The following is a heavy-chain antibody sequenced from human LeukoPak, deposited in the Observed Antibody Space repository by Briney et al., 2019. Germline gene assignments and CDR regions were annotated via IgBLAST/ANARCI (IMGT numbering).Heavy chain of an antibody. V-gene: IGHV3-30*02. D-gene: IGHD6-13*01. CDR2: IRKDGSDK. J-gene: IGHJ4*02. CDR1: VFTSRKYG. CDR3: AKDSNWSFDY. Sequence: AGGSLRLSCAASVFTSRKYGMHWVRQAPGKGLEWGAFIRKDGSDKYYADSVKGRFTISRDISKNTLYLQMNSLRTEVMAVYYCAKDSNWSFDYWGQGILVTVSS.